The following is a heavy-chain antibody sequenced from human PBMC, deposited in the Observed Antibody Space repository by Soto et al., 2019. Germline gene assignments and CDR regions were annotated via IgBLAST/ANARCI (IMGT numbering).Heavy chain of an antibody. J-gene: IGHJ4*02. V-gene: IGHV4-59*08. Sequence: SETLSLTCTVSGGPVSSYYWSWVRQSPGKGLEWIGYIYYSGSTKYKPSLKSRVTISVDTSRNQFSLRVSSATAADTAVYYCARHSNRNYGLSYFDYWGLGALVTVSS. CDR2: IYYSGST. CDR1: GGPVSSYY. CDR3: ARHSNRNYGLSYFDY. D-gene: IGHD4-4*01.